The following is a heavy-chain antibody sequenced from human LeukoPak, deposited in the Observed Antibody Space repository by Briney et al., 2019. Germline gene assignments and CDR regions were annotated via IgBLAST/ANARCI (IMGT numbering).Heavy chain of an antibody. CDR1: GFTFSSYS. J-gene: IGHJ6*02. D-gene: IGHD3-22*01. Sequence: GGSLRLSCAASGFTFSSYSMNWVRQAPGKGLEWVSSISSSSSYIYYADSVKGRFTISRDNAKNSLYPQMNSLRAEDTAVYYCARDPSGYLTGYYYYYGMDVWGQGTTVTVSS. V-gene: IGHV3-21*01. CDR3: ARDPSGYLTGYYYYYGMDV. CDR2: ISSSSSYI.